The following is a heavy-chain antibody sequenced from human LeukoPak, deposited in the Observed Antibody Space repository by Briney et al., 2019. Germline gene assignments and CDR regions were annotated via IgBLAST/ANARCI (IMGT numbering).Heavy chain of an antibody. D-gene: IGHD6-13*01. Sequence: GGSQRLSCAASGFTFSSYAMSWVRQAPGKGLEWVSAISGSGGSTSYADSVKGRFSISRDKSKNTLYLQMNSLRAEDTAVYYCAKEAVAAGMVGMDVWGQGTTVAVSS. CDR2: ISGSGGST. J-gene: IGHJ6*02. V-gene: IGHV3-23*01. CDR3: AKEAVAAGMVGMDV. CDR1: GFTFSSYA.